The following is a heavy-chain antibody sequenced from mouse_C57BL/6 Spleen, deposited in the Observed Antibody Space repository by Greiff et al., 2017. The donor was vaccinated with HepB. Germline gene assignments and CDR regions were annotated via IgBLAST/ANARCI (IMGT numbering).Heavy chain of an antibody. Sequence: EVQLQQSGPELVKPGASVKIPCKASGYTFTDYNMDWVKQSHGKSLEWIGDINPNNGGTIYNQKFKGKATVTVDKSSSTAYMELRSLTSEDTAVYYCARFYDGYAHWYFDVWGTGTTVTVSS. D-gene: IGHD2-3*01. CDR3: ARFYDGYAHWYFDV. J-gene: IGHJ1*03. CDR1: GYTFTDYN. V-gene: IGHV1-18*01. CDR2: INPNNGGT.